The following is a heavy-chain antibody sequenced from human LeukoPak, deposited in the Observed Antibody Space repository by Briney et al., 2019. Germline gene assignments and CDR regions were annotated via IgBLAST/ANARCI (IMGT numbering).Heavy chain of an antibody. CDR2: INHSGST. D-gene: IGHD4-11*01. Sequence: PSETLSLTCALYGGSSSAYYWSWIRQPPGKGLEWIGEINHSGSTNYNPSLKSRVTISVDTSKNQFSLKLSSVTAADTAVYYCAREYIRYSNYGVGFDPWGQGTLVTVSS. CDR3: AREYIRYSNYGVGFDP. J-gene: IGHJ5*02. CDR1: GGSSSAYY. V-gene: IGHV4-34*01.